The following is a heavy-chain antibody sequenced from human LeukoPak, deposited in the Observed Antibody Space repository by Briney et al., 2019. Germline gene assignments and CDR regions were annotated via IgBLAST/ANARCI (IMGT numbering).Heavy chain of an antibody. V-gene: IGHV4-34*01. D-gene: IGHD3-16*02. CDR2: INHSGST. CDR1: GGSFSGYY. Sequence: PSETLSLTCAVYGGSFSGYYWSWIRQPPGKGLEWIGEINHSGSTNYNPSLKSRVTISVDTSKNQFSLQLNSVTPEDTAVYYCARGPPHDYVWGSYRYTPLWFDPWGQGTLVTVSS. CDR3: ARGPPHDYVWGSYRYTPLWFDP. J-gene: IGHJ5*02.